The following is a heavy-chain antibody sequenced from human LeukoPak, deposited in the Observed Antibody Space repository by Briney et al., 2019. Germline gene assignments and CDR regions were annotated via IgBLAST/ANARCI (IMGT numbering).Heavy chain of an antibody. D-gene: IGHD3-10*01. CDR3: ARGLWFGDENPPYFDY. Sequence: SETLSLTCTVSGGSISSSSYYWGWIRQPPGKGLEWIGRIYTSESTNYNPSLKSRVTISVDTSRNQFSLKLSSVTAADTAVYYCARGLWFGDENPPYFDYWGQGILVTVSS. J-gene: IGHJ4*02. CDR1: GGSISSSSYY. CDR2: IYTSEST. V-gene: IGHV4-39*07.